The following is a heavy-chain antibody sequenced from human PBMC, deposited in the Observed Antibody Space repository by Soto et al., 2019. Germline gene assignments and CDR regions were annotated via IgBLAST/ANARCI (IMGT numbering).Heavy chain of an antibody. CDR2: ISYDGSNK. CDR3: AKAPAIVLVPAAMGGDY. V-gene: IGHV3-30*18. J-gene: IGHJ4*02. CDR1: GFTFSSFG. D-gene: IGHD2-2*01. Sequence: QVQLVESGGGVVQPGRSLRLSCAASGFTFSSFGMNWVRQAPDKGLELVAVISYDGSNKYYADSVKGRFTISRDNSKTTLYLQMNSLRAEDTAVYYCAKAPAIVLVPAAMGGDYWGQGTLVTVSS.